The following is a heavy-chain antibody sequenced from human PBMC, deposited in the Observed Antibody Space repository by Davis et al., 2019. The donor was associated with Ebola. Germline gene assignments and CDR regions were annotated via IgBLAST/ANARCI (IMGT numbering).Heavy chain of an antibody. D-gene: IGHD2-15*01. Sequence: PSETLSLTCTVSDGSISSGGYYWSWIRQHPGKGLEWIGYIYYSGSTYYNPSLKSRVTISVDTSKNQFSLKLSSVTAADTAVYYCARGTPVVVVAAWGQGTLVTVSS. CDR3: ARGTPVVVVAA. J-gene: IGHJ5*02. CDR2: IYYSGST. V-gene: IGHV4-31*03. CDR1: DGSISSGGYY.